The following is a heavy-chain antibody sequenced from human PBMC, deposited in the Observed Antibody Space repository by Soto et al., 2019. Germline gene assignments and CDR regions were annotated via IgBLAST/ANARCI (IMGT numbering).Heavy chain of an antibody. J-gene: IGHJ6*03. D-gene: IGHD4-17*01. V-gene: IGHV3-7*01. CDR3: VRVTDYGDTLYMDV. CDR2: IKQDGSEN. CDR1: GFTFSSYW. Sequence: EVQLVESGGGLVQPGGSLRLSCAASGFTFSSYWMSWVRQAPGKGPEWVANIKQDGSENYYVDSVKGRFTISRDNAKNSLYLQMNRLRAEDTAVYYCVRVTDYGDTLYMDVWGKGTTVTVSS.